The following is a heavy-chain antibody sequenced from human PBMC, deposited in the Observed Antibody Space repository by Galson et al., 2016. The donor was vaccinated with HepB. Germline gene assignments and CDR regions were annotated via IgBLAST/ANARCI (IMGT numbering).Heavy chain of an antibody. Sequence: SLRLSCAVSGFTFSSYAVPWVRQTPGGGLEWVAITWADGVNKFYAESVKGRFTISRDSSKNTVYLQMNSLRVDDTALYYCVREGAVAGSGSRNWLDPWGLGTLVTVSS. CDR1: GFTFSSYA. V-gene: IGHV3-33*01. D-gene: IGHD3-10*01. CDR2: TWADGVNK. J-gene: IGHJ5*02. CDR3: VREGAVAGSGSRNWLDP.